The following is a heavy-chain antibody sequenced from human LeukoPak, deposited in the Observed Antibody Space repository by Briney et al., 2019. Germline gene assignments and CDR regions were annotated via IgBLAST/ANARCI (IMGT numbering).Heavy chain of an antibody. CDR3: ARTFTVNDNWFDP. Sequence: GRSLRLSCAASGFTFSSYATHWVRQAPGKGLEWVAVISYDGSNKYYADSVKGRFTISRDNSKNTLYLQMNSLRAEDTAVYYCARTFTVNDNWFDPWGQGTLVTVSS. J-gene: IGHJ5*02. CDR2: ISYDGSNK. V-gene: IGHV3-30-3*01. D-gene: IGHD4-17*01. CDR1: GFTFSSYA.